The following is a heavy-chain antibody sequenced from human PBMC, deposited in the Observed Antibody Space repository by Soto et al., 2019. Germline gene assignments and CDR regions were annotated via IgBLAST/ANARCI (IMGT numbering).Heavy chain of an antibody. CDR3: ATYRAGYTYGLVH. J-gene: IGHJ4*02. D-gene: IGHD5-18*01. V-gene: IGHV3-74*01. CDR1: GFTFSSQC. Sequence: PAGSPRPSCTASGFTFSSQCLHWAPQAPGKGLMWISRILNDGTTTNYADSVKGRITVSRDNAKKTMSLQMNNLRAEDTAVYYCATYRAGYTYGLVHWGQGPPVSVPQ. CDR2: ILNDGTTT.